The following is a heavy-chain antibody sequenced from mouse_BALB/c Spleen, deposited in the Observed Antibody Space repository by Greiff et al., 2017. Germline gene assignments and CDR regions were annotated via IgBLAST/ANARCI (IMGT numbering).Heavy chain of an antibody. Sequence: EVKLMESGGGLVKPGGSLKLSCAASGFTFSSYAMSWVRQTPEKRLEWVASISSGGSTSYPDSVKGRFTISRDNARNILYLQMSSLRSEDTAMYYCARGDYDGYFDYWGQGTTLTVSS. CDR2: ISSGGST. CDR1: GFTFSSYA. CDR3: ARGDYDGYFDY. J-gene: IGHJ2*01. D-gene: IGHD2-4*01. V-gene: IGHV5-6-5*01.